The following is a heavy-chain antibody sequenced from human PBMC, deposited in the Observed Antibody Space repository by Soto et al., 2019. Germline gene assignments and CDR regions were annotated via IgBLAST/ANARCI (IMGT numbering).Heavy chain of an antibody. D-gene: IGHD2-15*01. J-gene: IGHJ6*03. CDR1: GFTFSDYY. Sequence: QVQLVESGGGLVKPGGSLRLSCAASGFTFSDYYMIWIRQAPGKGLEWVSYISSSGSTIYYADSVKGRFTISRDNAKNSLYLQMNSLRAEDTAVYYCARWGDCSGGSCYTNYYYYYMDVWGKGTTVTVSS. CDR3: ARWGDCSGGSCYTNYYYYYMDV. CDR2: ISSSGSTI. V-gene: IGHV3-11*01.